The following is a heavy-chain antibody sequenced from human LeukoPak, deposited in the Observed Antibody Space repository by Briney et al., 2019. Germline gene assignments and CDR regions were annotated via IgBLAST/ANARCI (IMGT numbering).Heavy chain of an antibody. CDR2: IYFRGST. Sequence: PSETLSLACSFSGDSFSDYYWTWIRRPPGGRLEWIGQIYFRGSTKYNPSLKNRVSISVDTSKNQVYLTLTSVTAADTAVYYCARAMRWTSGPVGLGWFDRWGQGTLVTVSS. D-gene: IGHD3/OR15-3a*01. CDR1: GDSFSDYY. CDR3: ARAMRWTSGPVGLGWFDR. V-gene: IGHV4-59*01. J-gene: IGHJ5*02.